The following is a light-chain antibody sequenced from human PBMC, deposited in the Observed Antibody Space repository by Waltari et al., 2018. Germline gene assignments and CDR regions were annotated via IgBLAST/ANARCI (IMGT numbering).Light chain of an antibody. V-gene: IGLV2-23*02. CDR3: CSYAGANTWV. J-gene: IGLJ2*01. CDR1: SSDIGDYNL. CDR2: EVS. Sequence: QSALTQPASVSGSPGQSITISCDGTSSDIGDYNLVPWYQQHPAKAPKLLIFEVSKRPSGVSNRFSGSKSGNTASRTISGLQAEDEADYHCCSYAGANTWVFGGGTKVTVL.